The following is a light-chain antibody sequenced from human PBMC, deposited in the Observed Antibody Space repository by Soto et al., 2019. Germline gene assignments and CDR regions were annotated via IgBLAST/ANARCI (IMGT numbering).Light chain of an antibody. V-gene: IGLV2-8*01. J-gene: IGLJ2*01. CDR3: NSYGGNTNVV. CDR2: EVN. CDR1: SSDVGGYNY. Sequence: QSALTQPPSASGSPGQSVAISCTGTSSDVGGYNYVSWYQQHPGKAPKLMIYEVNKRPSGVPDRFSGSKSGNTASLTVSGLQAEDEADYYCNSYGGNTNVVFGGGTKLTVL.